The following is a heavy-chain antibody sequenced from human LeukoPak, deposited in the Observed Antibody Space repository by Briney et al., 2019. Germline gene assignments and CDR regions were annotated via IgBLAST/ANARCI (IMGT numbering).Heavy chain of an antibody. J-gene: IGHJ3*02. V-gene: IGHV4-61*02. D-gene: IGHD6-19*01. CDR3: ARDSYSSGWPWAFDI. CDR1: GGSISSGSYY. CDR2: SGST. Sequence: SETLSLTCTVSGGSISSGSYYWSWIRQPAGKGLEWIGTSGSTNYNPSLKSRVTISVDTSKNEFSLKLSSVTAAGTAVYYCARDSYSSGWPWAFDIWGHGTMVTVSS.